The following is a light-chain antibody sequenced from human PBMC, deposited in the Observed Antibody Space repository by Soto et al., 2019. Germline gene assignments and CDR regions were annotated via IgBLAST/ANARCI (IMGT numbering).Light chain of an antibody. CDR2: DVS. J-gene: IGLJ3*02. V-gene: IGLV2-14*03. CDR3: SSYTSSSTRVV. CDR1: SSDVGAYNY. Sequence: QSALTQPASVSGSPGQSITISCTGTSSDVGAYNYVSWYQQHPGKAPKLIIYDVSNRPSGVSNRFSGSKSGNTASLTISGLQAEDEADSYCSSYTSSSTRVVVGEGTKLTVL.